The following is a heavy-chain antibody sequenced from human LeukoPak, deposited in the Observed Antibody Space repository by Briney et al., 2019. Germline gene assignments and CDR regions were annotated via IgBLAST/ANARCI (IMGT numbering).Heavy chain of an antibody. Sequence: GGSLRLSCAASGLTFSSYAMRWVRQAPGKGLEWVAVISYDGSNKYYADSVKGRFTISRDNAKNSLYLQMNSLRAEDTAVYYCAGIVVVPAAVYFDYWGQGTLVTVSS. D-gene: IGHD2-2*01. CDR1: GLTFSSYA. J-gene: IGHJ4*02. CDR3: AGIVVVPAAVYFDY. CDR2: ISYDGSNK. V-gene: IGHV3-30*04.